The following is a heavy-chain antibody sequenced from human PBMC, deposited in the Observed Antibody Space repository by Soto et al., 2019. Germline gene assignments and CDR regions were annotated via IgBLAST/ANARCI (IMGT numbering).Heavy chain of an antibody. V-gene: IGHV4-34*01. CDR2: INHSGST. J-gene: IGHJ4*02. CDR3: ARRPLISRSYYDFWSGSALDY. CDR1: GGSFRGYY. D-gene: IGHD3-3*01. Sequence: PSETLSLTCAVYGGSFRGYYCSWIRQPPGKGLEWIGEINHSGSTNYNPSLKSRVTISVDTSKNQFSLKLSSVTAADTAVYYCARRPLISRSYYDFWSGSALDYWGQGTLVTVSS.